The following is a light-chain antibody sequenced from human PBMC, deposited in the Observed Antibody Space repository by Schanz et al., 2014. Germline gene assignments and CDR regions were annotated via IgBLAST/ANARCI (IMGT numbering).Light chain of an antibody. Sequence: EIVMTQSPATLSVSPGERATLSCRASQSVRSNLAWFQQKPGQAPRLLIYGASTRATGFPARFSGSGAGTEFTLTISSLQSEDFATYYCQQSYSTPLTFGGGTKVEIK. CDR3: QQSYSTPLT. J-gene: IGKJ4*01. CDR1: QSVRSN. CDR2: GAS. V-gene: IGKV3-15*01.